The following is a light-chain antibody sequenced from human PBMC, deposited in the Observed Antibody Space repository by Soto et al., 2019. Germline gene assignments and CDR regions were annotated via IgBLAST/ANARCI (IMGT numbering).Light chain of an antibody. V-gene: IGKV1-27*01. CDR2: TAS. CDR3: QKYDSAPRT. J-gene: IGKJ1*01. CDR1: QGIRHY. Sequence: DIQMTQSPSSLSASVGDRVTITCRASQGIRHYLAWYQQKPGKPPVLLIYTASTLKPGVPSRFSGSGAGTEFTLTISSLQPEDFATYYCQKYDSAPRTFGQGTKVDIK.